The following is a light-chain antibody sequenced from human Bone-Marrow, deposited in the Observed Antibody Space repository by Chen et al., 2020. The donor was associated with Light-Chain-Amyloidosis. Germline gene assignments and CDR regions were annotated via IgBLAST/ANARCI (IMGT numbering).Light chain of an antibody. J-gene: IGLJ3*02. Sequence: QSVLTQPPSVSGAPGQRVTISCTGSNSNVGAGYEIHWDQLLPGTAPKLLIYGNNNRPSGVPDRFSGSKSGTSASLAITGLRAEDEADYYCQSSDTSLGGWVFGGGTKLTVL. CDR2: GNN. CDR1: NSNVGAGYE. CDR3: QSSDTSLGGWV. V-gene: IGLV1-40*01.